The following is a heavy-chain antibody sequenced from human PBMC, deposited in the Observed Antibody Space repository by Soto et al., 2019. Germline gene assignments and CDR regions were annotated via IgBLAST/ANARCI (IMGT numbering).Heavy chain of an antibody. J-gene: IGHJ4*02. D-gene: IGHD4-4*01. V-gene: IGHV4-59*01. CDR2: IYYSGST. CDR1: GDSMSSYY. CDR3: ARAKSNYQTFDH. Sequence: SETLSLTCTVSGDSMSSYYWSWIRQPPGKGLEWIGYIYYSGSTTYNPSLRSRVTMSVDTSKNQFSLRLSSVTAADTAVYYRARAKSNYQTFDHWGQGSQVTVSS.